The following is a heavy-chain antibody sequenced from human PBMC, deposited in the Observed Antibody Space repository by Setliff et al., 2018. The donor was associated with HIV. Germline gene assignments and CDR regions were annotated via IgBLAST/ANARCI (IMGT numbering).Heavy chain of an antibody. V-gene: IGHV3-23*01. Sequence: PGGSLRLSCAASGFSFRTYAMSWVRQAPGKGLEWVSAISATAGDTYYADSVKGRFTISRDNSKNTLYLQMNSLRAEDTAVYYCARDLYPLTTRYSFDYWGQGTLVTVSS. D-gene: IGHD4-17*01. CDR2: ISATAGDT. CDR1: GFSFRTYA. CDR3: ARDLYPLTTRYSFDY. J-gene: IGHJ4*02.